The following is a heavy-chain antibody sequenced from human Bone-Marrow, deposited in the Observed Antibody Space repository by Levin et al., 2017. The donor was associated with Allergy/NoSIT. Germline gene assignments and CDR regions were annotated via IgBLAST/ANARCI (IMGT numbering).Heavy chain of an antibody. Sequence: GESLKISCKASGYRFSSYGISWVRQAPGQGLEWMGWISPYNGNTYYAQKFQGRVTMTTDTSTTTAYMELRSLTSDDTALYFCAISNAAFARAEFFHHWGQGTLVTVSS. D-gene: IGHD2-15*01. CDR1: GYRFSSYG. CDR3: AISNAAFARAEFFHH. V-gene: IGHV1-18*01. J-gene: IGHJ1*01. CDR2: ISPYNGNT.